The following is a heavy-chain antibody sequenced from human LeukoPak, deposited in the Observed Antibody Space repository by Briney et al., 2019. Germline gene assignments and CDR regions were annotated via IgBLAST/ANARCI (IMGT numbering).Heavy chain of an antibody. J-gene: IGHJ3*02. CDR3: ARDWSVTYAFDI. Sequence: PSQTLSLTCTVSGGSISSGGYYWSWIRQHPGKGLEWIGYIYYSGSTYYNPSLKSRVTISVDTSKNQFSLKLSSVTAADTAVYYCARDWSVTYAFDIWGQGTMVTVSS. CDR1: GGSISSGGYY. D-gene: IGHD4-17*01. V-gene: IGHV4-31*03. CDR2: IYYSGST.